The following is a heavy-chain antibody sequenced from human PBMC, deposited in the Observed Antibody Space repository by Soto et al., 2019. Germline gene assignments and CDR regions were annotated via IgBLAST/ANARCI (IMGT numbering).Heavy chain of an antibody. D-gene: IGHD2-2*01. CDR3: AREDGWSSTSCSWTFYGMDV. Sequence: QVQLVQSGAEVKKPGSSVKVSCKASGGTFSSYAISWVRQAPGQGLEWMGGIIPIFGTANYAQKFQGRVTITADESTGTAYMEVGRLRSEDTAVYYCAREDGWSSTSCSWTFYGMDVWGQGATVTVSS. V-gene: IGHV1-69*01. CDR2: IIPIFGTA. CDR1: GGTFSSYA. J-gene: IGHJ6*02.